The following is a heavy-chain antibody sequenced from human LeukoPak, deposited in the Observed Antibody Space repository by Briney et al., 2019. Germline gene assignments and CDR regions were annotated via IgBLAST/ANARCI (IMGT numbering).Heavy chain of an antibody. D-gene: IGHD2-2*01. J-gene: IGHJ6*03. V-gene: IGHV3-49*04. CDR1: GFTFRDFG. CDR2: IRSKAYGGTT. Sequence: GGSLRLSCSASGFTFRDFGIHWVRQAPGKGLEWVGFIRSKAYGGTTEYAASVKGRFTISRDDSKSIAYLQMNSLKTEDTAVYYCTRVPKVVVPAAPYYYYYYMDVWGKGTTVTVSS. CDR3: TRVPKVVVPAAPYYYYYYMDV.